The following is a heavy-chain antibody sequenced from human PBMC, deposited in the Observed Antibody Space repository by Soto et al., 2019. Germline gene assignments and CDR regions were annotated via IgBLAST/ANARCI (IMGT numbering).Heavy chain of an antibody. J-gene: IGHJ6*02. CDR2: INHSGST. D-gene: IGHD1-1*01. Sequence: PSETLSLTCAVYGGSFSGYYWSWIRQPPGKGLEWIGEINHSGSTNYNPSLKSRVTKSVDTSKNQFSLKLSSVTAADTAVYYCARGLGTHKYYYGMDVWGQGTTVTVSS. CDR1: GGSFSGYY. V-gene: IGHV4-34*01. CDR3: ARGLGTHKYYYGMDV.